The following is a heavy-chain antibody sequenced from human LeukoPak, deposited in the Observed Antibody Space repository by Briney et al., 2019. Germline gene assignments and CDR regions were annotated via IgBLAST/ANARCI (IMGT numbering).Heavy chain of an antibody. CDR3: ARDHNWAFAS. J-gene: IGHJ4*02. CDR1: GFTFSDYS. CDR2: IGLASGFV. D-gene: IGHD1-20*01. V-gene: IGHV3-21*05. Sequence: GGSLRLSCAASGFTFSDYSMNWVRRAPGRGLEWISYIGLASGFVSYADSVKGRFSISSDTARNSVYLQMSSLRAEDTAVYYCARDHNWAFASWGQGTLVTVSS.